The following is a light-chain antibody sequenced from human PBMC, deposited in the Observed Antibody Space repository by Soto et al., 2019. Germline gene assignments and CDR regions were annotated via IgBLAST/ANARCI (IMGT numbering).Light chain of an antibody. V-gene: IGLV2-8*01. J-gene: IGLJ3*02. CDR2: EVA. CDR1: SSDIGRYNY. CDR3: SLYAGDNRLV. Sequence: QSALTQPPSASGSPGQSVTISCTGTSSDIGRYNYVSWYQQHPGKAPQLIVFEVAQRPTGVPDRFSASKSGNTASLTVSGLQAEYEADYYCSLYAGDNRLVFGGGTKLTVL.